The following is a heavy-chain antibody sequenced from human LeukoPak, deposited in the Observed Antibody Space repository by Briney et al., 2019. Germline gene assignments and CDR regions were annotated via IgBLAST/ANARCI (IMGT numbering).Heavy chain of an antibody. CDR2: ITGRGDTT. J-gene: IGHJ4*02. CDR3: AKAEMTVLRKPNDY. CDR1: GFTFSTYA. Sequence: PGGSLRLSCAASGFTFSTYAMSWVRQAPGKGLEWVSTITGRGDTTYDAQSVKGRFTISRDNSKNTLYLQMNTLRAEDTAVYYCAKAEMTVLRKPNDYWGQGTLVTVSS. V-gene: IGHV3-23*01. D-gene: IGHD2-21*02.